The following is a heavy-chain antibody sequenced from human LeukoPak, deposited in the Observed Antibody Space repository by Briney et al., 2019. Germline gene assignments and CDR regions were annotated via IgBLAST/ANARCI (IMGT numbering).Heavy chain of an antibody. Sequence: GSLRLSCAASGFTFSSYAMSWVRQAPGKGLEWVSAISGSGGSTYYADSVKGRFTISRDNSKNALYLQMNSLRAEDTAVYYCAKVRSSASSLYYYYMDVWGKGTTVSVSS. CDR3: AKVRSSASSLYYYYMDV. CDR2: ISGSGGST. V-gene: IGHV3-23*01. J-gene: IGHJ6*03. D-gene: IGHD2-2*01. CDR1: GFTFSSYA.